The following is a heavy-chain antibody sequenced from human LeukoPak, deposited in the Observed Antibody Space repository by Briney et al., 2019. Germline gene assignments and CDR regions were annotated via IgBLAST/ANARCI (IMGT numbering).Heavy chain of an antibody. CDR1: GFTFTDYA. D-gene: IGHD4-17*01. CDR3: AKEYGDYYNWFDP. CDR2: ILATRGNT. J-gene: IGHJ5*02. V-gene: IGHV3-23*01. Sequence: GGSLRLSCAASGFTFTDYAMTWVRQAPGRGLEWVSAILATRGNTYYTDSVKGRFTVSRDNSKNTLYLQMNSLRAEDTAVYYCAKEYGDYYNWFDPWGQGTLVTVSS.